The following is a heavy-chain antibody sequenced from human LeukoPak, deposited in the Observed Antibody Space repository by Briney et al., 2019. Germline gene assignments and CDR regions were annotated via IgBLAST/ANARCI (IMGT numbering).Heavy chain of an antibody. V-gene: IGHV4-59*08. Sequence: PSETLSLTCTVSGGSISSYYWGWIRQPPGKGLEWIGYIYYSGSTNYNPSLKSRVTISVDTSKNQFSLKLSSVTAADTAVYYCASHPWGVVERRYFDYWGQGTLVTVSS. CDR1: GGSISSYY. J-gene: IGHJ4*02. D-gene: IGHD3-10*01. CDR2: IYYSGST. CDR3: ASHPWGVVERRYFDY.